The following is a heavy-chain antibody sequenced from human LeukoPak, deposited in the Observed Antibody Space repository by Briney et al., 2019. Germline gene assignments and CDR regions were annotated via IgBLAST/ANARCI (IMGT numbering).Heavy chain of an antibody. CDR3: ARAVCGDYLFDY. V-gene: IGHV4-61*02. J-gene: IGHJ4*02. Sequence: SETLSLTCTVSGVSISSNSYYWSWIRQPAGKGLEWIGRIYSSGNTYYNPSLKSRVTISVDASKSQFSLKLSSVTAADTAVYYCARAVCGDYLFDYWGQGTLVTVSS. CDR1: GVSISSNSYY. CDR2: IYSSGNT. D-gene: IGHD4-17*01.